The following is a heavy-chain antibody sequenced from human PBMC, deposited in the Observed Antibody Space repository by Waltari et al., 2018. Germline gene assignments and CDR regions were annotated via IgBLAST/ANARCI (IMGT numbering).Heavy chain of an antibody. V-gene: IGHV4-59*01. CDR1: GGSISSYY. D-gene: IGHD6-13*01. Sequence: QVQLQESGPGLVKPSETLSLTCTVSGGSISSYYWSWIRQPPGKGLEWIGYIYYSGSTNYNPSLKSRVTISVDTSKNQFSLKLSSVTAADTAVYYCARDLGYSSPGDAFDIWCQGTMVTVSS. CDR3: ARDLGYSSPGDAFDI. J-gene: IGHJ3*02. CDR2: IYYSGST.